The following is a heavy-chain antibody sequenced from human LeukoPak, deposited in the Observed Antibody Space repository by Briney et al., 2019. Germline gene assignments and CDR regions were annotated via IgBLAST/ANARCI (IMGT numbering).Heavy chain of an antibody. D-gene: IGHD3-16*02. V-gene: IGHV3-49*04. CDR3: TRVAPDYDYVWGSYHVDY. CDR1: GFTFGDYA. J-gene: IGHJ4*02. CDR2: IRSKAYGGTT. Sequence: GGSLRLSCTASGFTFGDYAMSWVRQAPGKGLEWVGFIRSKAYGGTTEYAASVKGRFTISRDDSKSIAYLQMNSLKTEDTAVYYCTRVAPDYDYVWGSYHVDYWGQGTLVTVSS.